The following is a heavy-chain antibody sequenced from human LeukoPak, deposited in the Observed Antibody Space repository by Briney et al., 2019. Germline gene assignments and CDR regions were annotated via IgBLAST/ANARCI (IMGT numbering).Heavy chain of an antibody. V-gene: IGHV3-30*18. D-gene: IGHD1-26*01. J-gene: IGHJ1*01. CDR3: AKESRGSSPEF. Sequence: GRSLRLSCAASGFTFSSYDMHWVRQAPGKGLEWVAFISYDGSNKYYVDSVKGRFTISRDNSKNTLYLQMSSLRVEDTAVYYCAKESRGSSPEFWGQGTLVTVSS. CDR2: ISYDGSNK. CDR1: GFTFSSYD.